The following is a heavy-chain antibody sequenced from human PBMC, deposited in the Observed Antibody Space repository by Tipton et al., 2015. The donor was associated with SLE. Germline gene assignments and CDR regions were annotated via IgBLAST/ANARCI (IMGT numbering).Heavy chain of an antibody. CDR3: ARRIGEAFEI. J-gene: IGHJ3*02. Sequence: TLSLTCTVSGGSISSYYWSWIRQPPGKGLEWIGRIYYSGSTYYNPSLKSRVTISVDTSKNQFSLKLSSVTAADTAVYYCARRIGEAFEIWGQGTMVSVSS. CDR1: GGSISSYY. CDR2: IYYSGST. D-gene: IGHD3-16*01. V-gene: IGHV4-59*05.